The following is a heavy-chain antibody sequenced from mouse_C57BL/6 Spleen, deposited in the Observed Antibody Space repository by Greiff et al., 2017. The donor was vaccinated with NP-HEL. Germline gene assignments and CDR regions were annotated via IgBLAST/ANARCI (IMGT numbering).Heavy chain of an antibody. CDR3: ARSNSDWYFDV. V-gene: IGHV2-9-1*01. J-gene: IGHJ1*03. D-gene: IGHD2-5*01. CDR1: GFSLTSYA. CDR2: IWTGGGT. Sequence: QVQLKESGPGLVAPSQSLSITCTVSGFSLTSYAISWVRQPPGKGLEWLGVIWTGGGTYYNSALKSRLSISKDNSKSQGFSKMNSLQTDDTARYYCARSNSDWYFDVWGTGTTVTVSS.